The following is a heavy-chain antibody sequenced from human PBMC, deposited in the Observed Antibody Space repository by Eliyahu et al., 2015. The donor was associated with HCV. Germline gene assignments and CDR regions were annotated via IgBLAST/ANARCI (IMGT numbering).Heavy chain of an antibody. D-gene: IGHD6-19*01. Sequence: QVQLQQWGAGLLKPSETLSLTCAVYGGSXXGYYWSWIRQPPGKGLEWIGEINHSGXTNYNPSLKSRXTISVDTSKNQFSLKLSSVTAADTAVYYCARGPGSAWYDEYFDFWGQGILVTVSS. CDR1: GGSXXGYY. CDR3: ARGPGSAWYDEYFDF. J-gene: IGHJ4*02. CDR2: INHSGXT. V-gene: IGHV4-34*01.